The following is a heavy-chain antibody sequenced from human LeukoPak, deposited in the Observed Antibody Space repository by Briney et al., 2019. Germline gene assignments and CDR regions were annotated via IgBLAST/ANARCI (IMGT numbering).Heavy chain of an antibody. D-gene: IGHD5-18*01. Sequence: PGGSLRLSCAASGFTVSSNYMSWVRQAPGKGLEWVSVIYSDGRIHYADSVKGRFTISRDDSKNTLYLQMNSLRAEDTAVYYYARESGYSYGLAGFFDYWGQGTLVTVSS. CDR1: GFTVSSNY. V-gene: IGHV3-53*01. CDR2: IYSDGRI. J-gene: IGHJ4*02. CDR3: ARESGYSYGLAGFFDY.